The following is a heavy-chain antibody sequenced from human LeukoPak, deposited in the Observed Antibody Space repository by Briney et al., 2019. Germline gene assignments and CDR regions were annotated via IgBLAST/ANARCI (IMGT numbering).Heavy chain of an antibody. V-gene: IGHV3-7*01. J-gene: IGHJ4*02. D-gene: IGHD3-10*01. CDR1: GFTFSSYY. CDR2: IKQDGDEK. CDR3: ARDPRGSEYSHFDS. Sequence: GGSLRRSCAASGFTFSSYYMSWVRQAPGKGLEWVANIKQDGDEKHYVDSVKGRFTISRDNAKSSLYLEMNSLRVEDTAVYYCARDPRGSEYSHFDSWGQGTQVTVSS.